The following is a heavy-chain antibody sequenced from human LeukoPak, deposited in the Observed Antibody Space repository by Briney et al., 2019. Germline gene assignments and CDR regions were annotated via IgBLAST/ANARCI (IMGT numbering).Heavy chain of an antibody. V-gene: IGHV4-39*01. J-gene: IGHJ4*02. D-gene: IGHD6-6*01. CDR1: GGSISSSSYY. CDR2: IYYSGST. CDR3: ARQGGQLATFDY. Sequence: SETLSLTCTVSGGSISSSSYYWGWIRQPPGKGLEWIGSIYYSGSTYYNPPLKSRVTISVDTSKNQFSLKLSSVTAADTAVYYCARQGGQLATFDYWGQGTLVTVSS.